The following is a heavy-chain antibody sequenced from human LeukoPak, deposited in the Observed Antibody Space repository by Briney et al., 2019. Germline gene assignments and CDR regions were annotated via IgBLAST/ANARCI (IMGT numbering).Heavy chain of an antibody. CDR1: GFTFSSYA. D-gene: IGHD3-10*01. Sequence: LPGGSLRLSCAASGFTFSSYAMHWVRQAPGKGLEWVAVISYDGSNKYYADSVKGRFTISRDNSKNTLYLQMNSLRAEDTAVYYCARDVGYYYGSATPDYWGQGTLVTVSS. CDR2: ISYDGSNK. V-gene: IGHV3-30*04. CDR3: ARDVGYYYGSATPDY. J-gene: IGHJ4*02.